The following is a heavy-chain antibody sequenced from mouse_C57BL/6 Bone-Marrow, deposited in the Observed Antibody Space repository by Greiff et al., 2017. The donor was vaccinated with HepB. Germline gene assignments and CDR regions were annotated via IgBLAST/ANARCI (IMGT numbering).Heavy chain of an antibody. CDR3: ARSFTTREYFDD. V-gene: IGHV1-50*01. D-gene: IGHD2-12*01. CDR1: GYTFTSYW. Sequence: VQLQQPGAELVKPGASVKLSCKASGYTFTSYWMQWVKQRPGQGLEWIGEIDPSDSYTNYNQKFKGKATLTVDTSSSTAYMQLSSLPSEDSAVYYCARSFTTREYFDDWGQGTTLTVSS. CDR2: IDPSDSYT. J-gene: IGHJ2*01.